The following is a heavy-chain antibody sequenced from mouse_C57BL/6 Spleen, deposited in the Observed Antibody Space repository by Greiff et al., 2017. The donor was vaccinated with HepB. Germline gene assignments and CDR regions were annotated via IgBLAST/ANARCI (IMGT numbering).Heavy chain of an antibody. CDR1: GYTFTDYD. Sequence: VKLVESGAELVRPGASVTLSCKASGYTFTDYDLHWVKQTPVHGLEWIGAIDPETGGTAYNQKVKGKAILTADKSSSTAYMELRSLTSEDSAVYYCTRYYGSSYNYAMDYWGQGTSVTVSS. CDR3: TRYYGSSYNYAMDY. CDR2: IDPETGGT. J-gene: IGHJ4*01. V-gene: IGHV1-15*01. D-gene: IGHD1-1*01.